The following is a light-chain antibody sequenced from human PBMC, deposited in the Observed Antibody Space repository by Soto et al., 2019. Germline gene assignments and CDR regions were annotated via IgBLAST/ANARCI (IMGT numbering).Light chain of an antibody. CDR1: SSDVGTYDF. J-gene: IGLJ1*01. CDR2: EGT. CDR3: SSYTSSSTPYI. V-gene: IGLV2-14*02. Sequence: QSVLTQPASVSGSLGQSITISCTGSSSDVGTYDFVSWYQQHPGKVPKLMIYEGTKRPSGVSNRSSGSESGNTASLTISGLQAEDEADYYCSSYTSSSTPYIFGTGTKVTVL.